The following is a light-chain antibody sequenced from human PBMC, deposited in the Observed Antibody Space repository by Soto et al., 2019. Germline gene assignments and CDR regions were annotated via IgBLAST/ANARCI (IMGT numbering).Light chain of an antibody. CDR1: QAIDTY. Sequence: DIRLTQSPSFLSASVGDRVTITCRASQAIDTYLAWYQQKPGKAPKLLIYAASLMQSGVQSRFSGSGSGTEFTHTINRLQPEDCASYYCQQLNSFPLIVGQGPRLEIK. CDR2: AAS. J-gene: IGKJ5*01. V-gene: IGKV1-9*01. CDR3: QQLNSFPLI.